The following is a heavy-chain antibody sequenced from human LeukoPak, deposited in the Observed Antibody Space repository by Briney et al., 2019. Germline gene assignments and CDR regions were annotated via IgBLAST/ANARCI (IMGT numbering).Heavy chain of an antibody. CDR3: ARYDSETGWFDP. Sequence: RASETLSLTCTVSGGSISSSSYYWGWIRQPPGKGLEWIGSIYYSGSIYYNPSLKSRVTVSVDTSKNQISLKLSSVTAADTAVYYCARYDSETGWFDPWGQGTLVTVSS. D-gene: IGHD3-10*01. CDR1: GGSISSSSYY. CDR2: IYYSGSI. J-gene: IGHJ5*02. V-gene: IGHV4-39*01.